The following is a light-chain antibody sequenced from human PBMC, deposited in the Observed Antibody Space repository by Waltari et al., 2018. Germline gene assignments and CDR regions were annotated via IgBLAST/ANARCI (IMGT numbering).Light chain of an antibody. CDR1: QDISNY. Sequence: DIHLTQYPSSLSASVGDRVTITCRESQDISNYLAWFQQKPGKAPKSLISAASSLQSGVPSKFSGSGSGTDFTLTISSLQAEDFATYYCQQYNSYPLTFGGGTKVEIK. V-gene: IGKV1-16*02. J-gene: IGKJ4*01. CDR2: AAS. CDR3: QQYNSYPLT.